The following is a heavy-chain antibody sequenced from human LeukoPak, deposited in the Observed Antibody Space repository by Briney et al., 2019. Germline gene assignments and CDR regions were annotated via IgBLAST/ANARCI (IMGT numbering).Heavy chain of an antibody. CDR3: ARTLGSGWTRYFDY. V-gene: IGHV4-4*07. CDR2: IYTSGST. D-gene: IGHD6-19*01. J-gene: IGHJ4*02. CDR1: GGSISSYY. Sequence: PSETLSLTCTVSGGSISSYYWSWIRQPAGKGLEWIGRIYTSGSTNYNPSLKSQVTMSVDTSKNQFSLKLSSVTAADTAVYYCARTLGSGWTRYFDYWGQGTLVTVSS.